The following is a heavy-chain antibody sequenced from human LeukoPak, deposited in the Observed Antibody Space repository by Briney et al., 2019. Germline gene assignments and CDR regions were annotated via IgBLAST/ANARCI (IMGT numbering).Heavy chain of an antibody. CDR1: GFTFSNTA. J-gene: IGHJ4*02. V-gene: IGHV3-23*01. CDR3: AKGSTGYFDF. CDR2: ISASGDGT. Sequence: PGGSLRLSCAASGFTFSNTAMSWVRRAPGKGLEWVSAISASGDGTFYTDSVKGRFTVSRDNSKNMLYLQMNSLRGDDTAVYYCAKGSTGYFDFWGQGTLVTVSS. D-gene: IGHD2-2*01.